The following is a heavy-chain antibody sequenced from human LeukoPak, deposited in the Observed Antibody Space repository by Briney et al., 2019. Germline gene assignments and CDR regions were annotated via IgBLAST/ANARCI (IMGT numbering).Heavy chain of an antibody. V-gene: IGHV4-4*07. D-gene: IGHD6-13*01. J-gene: IGHJ6*02. Sequence: SETLSLTCTVSGGSISSYYWSWIRQPAGKGLKWIGRIYTSGSTNYNPSLKSRVTMSVDTSKNQFSLKLSSVTAADTAVYYCAARRIAAAGAYYYYGMDVWGQGTTVTVSS. CDR1: GGSISSYY. CDR3: AARRIAAAGAYYYYGMDV. CDR2: IYTSGST.